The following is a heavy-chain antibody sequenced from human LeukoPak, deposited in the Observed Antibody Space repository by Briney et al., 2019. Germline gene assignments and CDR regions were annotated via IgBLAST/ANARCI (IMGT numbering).Heavy chain of an antibody. D-gene: IGHD3-10*01. J-gene: IGHJ4*02. CDR3: AKVSEQLLWFGEVFGYFDY. CDR1: GFTVSSNS. CDR2: IYSDNT. Sequence: GGSLRLSCTVSGFTVSSNSMSWVRQAPGKGLEWVSFIYSDNTHYSDSVKGRFTISRDNAKNSLYLQMNSLRAEDTAVYYCAKVSEQLLWFGEVFGYFDYWGQGTLVTASS. V-gene: IGHV3-53*01.